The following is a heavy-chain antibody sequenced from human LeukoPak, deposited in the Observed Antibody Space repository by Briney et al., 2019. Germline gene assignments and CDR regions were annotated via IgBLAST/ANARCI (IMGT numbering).Heavy chain of an antibody. V-gene: IGHV1-69*05. CDR2: IIPIFGTA. CDR1: GGTFSSYA. CDR3: ASSPFAGFGELV. D-gene: IGHD3-10*01. Sequence: GSSVKVSCKASGGTFSSYAISWVRQAPGQGLEWMGGIIPIFGTANYAQKFRGRVTITTDESTSTAYMELSSLRSEDTAVYYCASSPFAGFGELVWGQGTLVTVSS. J-gene: IGHJ4*02.